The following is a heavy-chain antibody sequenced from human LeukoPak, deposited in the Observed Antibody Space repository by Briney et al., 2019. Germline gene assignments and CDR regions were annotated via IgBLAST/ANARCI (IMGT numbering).Heavy chain of an antibody. CDR1: GGSFSGYY. Sequence: PSETLSLTCAVYGGSFSGYYWSWIRQPPGKGLEWIGEINHSGSTNYNPSLKSRVTISVDTSKNQFSLRLSSVTAADTAVYYCASGEIAAAGYFQHWGQGTLVTVSS. V-gene: IGHV4-34*01. CDR3: ASGEIAAAGYFQH. J-gene: IGHJ1*01. D-gene: IGHD6-13*01. CDR2: INHSGST.